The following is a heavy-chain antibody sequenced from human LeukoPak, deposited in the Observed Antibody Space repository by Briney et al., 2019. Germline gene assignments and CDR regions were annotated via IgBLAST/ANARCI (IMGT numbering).Heavy chain of an antibody. CDR2: IKQDGSEK. D-gene: IGHD4-17*01. V-gene: IGHV3-7*03. CDR3: AKEAHDYGDYWFDY. Sequence: PGGSLRLSCAASGFTFSSYWMSWVRQAPGKGLEWVANIKQDGSEKYYVDSVKGRFTISRDNAKNSLYLQMNSLRAEDTAVYYCAKEAHDYGDYWFDYWGQGTLVTVSS. J-gene: IGHJ4*02. CDR1: GFTFSSYW.